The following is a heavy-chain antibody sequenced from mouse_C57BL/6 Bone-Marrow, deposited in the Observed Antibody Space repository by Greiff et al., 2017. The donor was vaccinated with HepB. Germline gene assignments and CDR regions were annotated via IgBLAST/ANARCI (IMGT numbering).Heavy chain of an antibody. D-gene: IGHD1-1*01. CDR3: TDYYGSSPPFAY. J-gene: IGHJ3*01. Sequence: LVESGAELVRPGASVTLSCKASGYTFTDYEMHWVKQTPVHGLEWIGAIDPETGGTAYNQKFKGKAILTADKSSSTAYMELRSLTSEDSAVYYCTDYYGSSPPFAYWGQGTLVTVSA. CDR1: GYTFTDYE. V-gene: IGHV1-15*01. CDR2: IDPETGGT.